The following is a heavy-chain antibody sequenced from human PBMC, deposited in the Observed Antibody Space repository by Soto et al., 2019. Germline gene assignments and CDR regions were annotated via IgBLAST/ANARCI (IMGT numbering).Heavy chain of an antibody. CDR2: IKQDESEK. Sequence: EVQLVESGGGLVQPGGSLRLSCAASGFTFSTYWMSWVRQAPGKGLEWVANIKQDESEKYYVDSVKGRFTISRDNAKNSLYXXXXXXXXXXXXXXXXXXXXXXAGTGVFDYWGQGTLVTVSS. V-gene: IGHV3-7*02. J-gene: IGHJ4*02. CDR3: XXXXXXAGTGVFDY. CDR1: GFTFSTYW. D-gene: IGHD6-13*01.